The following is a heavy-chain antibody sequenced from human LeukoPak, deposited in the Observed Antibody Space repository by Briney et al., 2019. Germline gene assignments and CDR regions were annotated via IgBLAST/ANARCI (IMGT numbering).Heavy chain of an antibody. V-gene: IGHV5-10-1*01. J-gene: IGHJ4*02. CDR3: ARIEGSTFDY. CDR1: GYTFIHYW. Sequence: GESLQISCQTSGYTFIHYWISWVRQVPGKGLEWMGRIDPSDSYTNYGPPFQGHITISADRSLNTSYLQWSGLKASDTAVYYCARIEGSTFDYWGQGTLVTVSS. CDR2: IDPSDSYT.